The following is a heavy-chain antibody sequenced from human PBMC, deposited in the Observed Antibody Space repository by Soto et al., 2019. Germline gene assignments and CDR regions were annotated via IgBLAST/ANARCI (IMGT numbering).Heavy chain of an antibody. D-gene: IGHD3-22*01. CDR2: IYYSGST. V-gene: IGHV4-30-4*01. CDR1: GGSISSDDYY. CDR3: ATYDRSGSYINYFDY. J-gene: IGHJ4*02. Sequence: TLSLTCTVSGGSISSDDYYWTWIRQPPGKGLEWIGYIYYSGSTYYNPSLKSRVTISVDTSKNQFSLKLSSVTAADTAVYYCATYDRSGSYINYFDYWGQGTLVTVSS.